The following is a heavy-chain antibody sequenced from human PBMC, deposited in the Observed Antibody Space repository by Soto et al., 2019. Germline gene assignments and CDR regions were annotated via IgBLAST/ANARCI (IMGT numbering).Heavy chain of an antibody. V-gene: IGHV1-2*02. Sequence: DSVQASCTASGYPFTGYYIHWVRQAPGQGLEWMGWINPNSGGTNYAQNLQGRVTMTRDTSVTTAYMELSRLSSDDTAVYYCGTGGHSSTAVADDWGQGTLVTVAS. CDR2: INPNSGGT. CDR3: GTGGHSSTAVADD. D-gene: IGHD2-15*01. J-gene: IGHJ4*02. CDR1: GYPFTGYY.